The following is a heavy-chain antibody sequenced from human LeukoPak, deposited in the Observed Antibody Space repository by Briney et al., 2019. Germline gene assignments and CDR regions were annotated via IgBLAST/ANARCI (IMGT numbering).Heavy chain of an antibody. V-gene: IGHV1-8*01. CDR1: GYTFTSYD. J-gene: IGHJ4*02. CDR3: ATLRRPWDYFDY. CDR2: MNPNSDNT. D-gene: IGHD2-21*02. Sequence: ASVKVSCKASGYTFTSYDINWVRQATGQGLEWMGWMNPNSDNTGYAQKFQGRVTMTRNTSISTAYMELSSLRSENTAVYYCATLRRPWDYFDYWGQGTLVTVSS.